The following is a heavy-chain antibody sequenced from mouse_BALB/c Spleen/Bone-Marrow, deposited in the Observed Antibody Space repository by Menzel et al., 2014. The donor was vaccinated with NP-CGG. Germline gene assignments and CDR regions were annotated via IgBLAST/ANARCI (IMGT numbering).Heavy chain of an antibody. Sequence: EVKLEESGGDLVKPGGSLKLSCAASGFTFSSYGMSWVRQTPDKSLEWVANICSCGSYTYYPESVKGRVTSTIDNAKSTVYLQMSSLKSEDSAVYYCAREEARDLCSVTYWGQGTLLTVSS. D-gene: IGHD2-3*01. CDR1: GFTFSSYG. V-gene: IGHV5-6*01. CDR2: ICSCGSYT. J-gene: IGHJ3*01. CDR3: AREEARDLCSVTY.